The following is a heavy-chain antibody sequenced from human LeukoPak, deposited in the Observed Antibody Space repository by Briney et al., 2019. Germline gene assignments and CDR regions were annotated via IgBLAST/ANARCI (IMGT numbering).Heavy chain of an antibody. CDR3: ARDPPVVPADYYYGMDV. CDR1: GGSISSSSYY. Sequence: SETLSLTCTVSGGSISSSSYYWGWIRQPPGKGLEWIGSIYYSGSTYYNPSLKSRVTISVDTSKNQFSLKLSSVTAEDTAVYYCARDPPVVPADYYYGMDVWGQGTTVTVSS. J-gene: IGHJ6*02. CDR2: IYYSGST. V-gene: IGHV4-39*07. D-gene: IGHD2-2*01.